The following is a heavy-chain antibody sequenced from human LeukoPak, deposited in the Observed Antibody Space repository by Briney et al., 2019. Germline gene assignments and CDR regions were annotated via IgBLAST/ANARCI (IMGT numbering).Heavy chain of an antibody. D-gene: IGHD4-17*01. Sequence: GGSLRLSCAASGFSFSEKYMCWVRQAPGKGLEWIGRIKNKHEGGTTHYAPPVKGRFTISRDDSRNTLYLRMNNMNTEDTAVYYCCFGDYGDFWGQGTLVTVSS. CDR1: GFSFSEKY. CDR3: CFGDYGDF. J-gene: IGHJ4*02. V-gene: IGHV3-15*05. CDR2: IKNKHEGGTT.